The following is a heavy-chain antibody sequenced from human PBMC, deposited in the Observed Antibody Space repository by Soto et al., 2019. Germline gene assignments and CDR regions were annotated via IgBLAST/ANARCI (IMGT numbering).Heavy chain of an antibody. Sequence: LRLSCSVFGFTFSSYAMHWVRQAPGKGLQYVSSISSNGGSTYYADSVKGRFTISRDNSKNTLYLQMSSLRVEDTAVYYCVKDRYVDYWGQGNLVTVSS. V-gene: IGHV3-64D*06. CDR1: GFTFSSYA. J-gene: IGHJ4*02. CDR3: VKDRYVDY. CDR2: ISSNGGST.